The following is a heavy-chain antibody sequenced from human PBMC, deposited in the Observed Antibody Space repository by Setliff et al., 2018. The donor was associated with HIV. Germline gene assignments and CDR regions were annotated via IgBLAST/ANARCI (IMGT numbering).Heavy chain of an antibody. D-gene: IGHD3-10*01. CDR3: ARARLWFGEVRGHYYFDY. V-gene: IGHV1-3*01. CDR1: GGTFSSYG. CDR2: INAGNGNT. J-gene: IGHJ4*02. Sequence: ASVKVSCKASGGTFSSYGITWVRQAPGQGLEWMGGINAGNGNTKYSQKFQGRVTITRDTSASTAYMELSSLRSEDTAVYYCARARLWFGEVRGHYYFDYWGQGTLVTVSS.